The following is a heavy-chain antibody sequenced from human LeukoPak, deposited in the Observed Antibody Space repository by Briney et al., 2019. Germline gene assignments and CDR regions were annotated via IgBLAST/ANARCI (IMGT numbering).Heavy chain of an antibody. CDR1: GYTLTELS. J-gene: IGHJ4*02. CDR3: ATHPSGGYDFWSGYNGGFDY. Sequence: ASVKVSCKVSGYTLTELSMHWVRQAPGKGLEWMGGFDPEDGETIYAQKFQGRVTMTEGTSTDTAYMELSSLRSEDTAVYYCATHPSGGYDFWSGYNGGFDYWGQGTLVTVSS. D-gene: IGHD3-3*01. CDR2: FDPEDGET. V-gene: IGHV1-24*01.